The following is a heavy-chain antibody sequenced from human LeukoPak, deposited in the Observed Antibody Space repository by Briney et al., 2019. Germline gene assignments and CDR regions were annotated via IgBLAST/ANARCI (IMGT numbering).Heavy chain of an antibody. CDR3: ARGLYYYGSGRGIDY. CDR2: INHSGST. CDR1: GGSFSGYY. D-gene: IGHD3-10*01. J-gene: IGHJ4*02. Sequence: SETLSLTCAVYGGSFSGYYWSWIRQPPGKGLEWIGEINHSGSTNYNPSLKSRVTISVDTSKNQFSLKLSSVTAADTAVYYCARGLYYYGSGRGIDYWGQGTLVTVSS. V-gene: IGHV4-34*01.